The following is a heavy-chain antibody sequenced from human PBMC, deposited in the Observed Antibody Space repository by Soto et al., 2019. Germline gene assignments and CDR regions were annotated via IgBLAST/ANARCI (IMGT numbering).Heavy chain of an antibody. CDR3: ARVPYYDFWSGYRNYYYYVDV. CDR2: IYYSGST. CDR1: GGSISSYY. V-gene: IGHV4-59*08. D-gene: IGHD3-3*01. J-gene: IGHJ6*03. Sequence: SETLSLTCTVSGGSISSYYWSWLRQPPGKGLEWIGYIYYSGSTNYNPSLKSRVTISVDTSKNQFSLKLSSVTAADTAVYYCARVPYYDFWSGYRNYYYYVDVWGKGTTVTVSS.